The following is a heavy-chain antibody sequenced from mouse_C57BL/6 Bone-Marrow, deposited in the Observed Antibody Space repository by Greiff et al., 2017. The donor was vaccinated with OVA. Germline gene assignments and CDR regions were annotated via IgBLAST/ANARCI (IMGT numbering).Heavy chain of an antibody. CDR3: ASALGSFAY. CDR2: IHPNSGST. J-gene: IGHJ3*01. Sequence: VQLQQPGAELVKPGASVKLSCKASGYTFTSYWMHWVKQRPGQGLEWIGMIHPNSGSTNYNEKFKSKATLTVDNSSSTAYMQLSSLTSEDSAVYYCASALGSFAYWGQGTLVTVSA. V-gene: IGHV1-64*01. D-gene: IGHD4-1*01. CDR1: GYTFTSYW.